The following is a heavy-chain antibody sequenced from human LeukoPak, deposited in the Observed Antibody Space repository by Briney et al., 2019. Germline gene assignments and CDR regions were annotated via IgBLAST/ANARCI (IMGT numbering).Heavy chain of an antibody. CDR1: GGSISNTNW. V-gene: IGHV4-4*02. Sequence: SGTLCLTCGVSGGSISNTNWWSWVRQPPGQGLEWIGEISLTGLTHYNPSLESRVTVSLDKSKNQLSLNLTSVTAADTAVYYCSRENGALSPFGYWGKGTRVTLLS. J-gene: IGHJ4*02. D-gene: IGHD2-8*01. CDR3: SRENGALSPFGY. CDR2: ISLTGLT.